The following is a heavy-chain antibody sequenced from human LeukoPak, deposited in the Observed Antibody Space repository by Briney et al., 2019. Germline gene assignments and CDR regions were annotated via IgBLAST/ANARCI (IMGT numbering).Heavy chain of an antibody. D-gene: IGHD3-3*01. CDR2: IYYGGST. CDR1: GGSISSSNYY. CDR3: ARRGVAIDF. J-gene: IGHJ4*02. Sequence: SETLSLTCSVSGGSISSSNYYWGWIRQPPGKGLEWIGSIYYGGSTYYSPSLKSRVTISVDTSKNQFSLKLSSVTAADTAVYYCARRGVAIDFWGQGTLVTVSS. V-gene: IGHV4-39*01.